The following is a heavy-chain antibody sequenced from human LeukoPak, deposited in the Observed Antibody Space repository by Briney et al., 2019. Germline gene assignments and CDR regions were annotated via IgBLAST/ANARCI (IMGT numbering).Heavy chain of an antibody. D-gene: IGHD3-10*01. Sequence: GESLKISCKASGYTFTHQWIGWVRQMSGSGLEWMGIIYPRDSDTIYSPSFQGHVTISADTSINTAYLEWSSLEASDTAIYHCARHSDVIGAIWGQGTLVTVSS. CDR1: GYTFTHQW. CDR2: IYPRDSDT. CDR3: ARHSDVIGAI. J-gene: IGHJ4*02. V-gene: IGHV5-51*01.